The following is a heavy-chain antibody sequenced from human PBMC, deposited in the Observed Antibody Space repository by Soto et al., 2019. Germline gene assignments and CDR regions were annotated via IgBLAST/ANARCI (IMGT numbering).Heavy chain of an antibody. D-gene: IGHD2-2*02. V-gene: IGHV1-2*02. J-gene: IGHJ5*02. CDR3: ARSGIVVVPAAILVGDWFDP. CDR2: INPNSGGT. Sequence: GASVKVSCKASGYTFTGYYMHWVRQAPGQGLEWMGWINPNSGGTNYAQKFQGRVTMTRDTSISTAEMELSRLRSDDTAVYYCARSGIVVVPAAILVGDWFDPWGQGTLGTVSS. CDR1: GYTFTGYY.